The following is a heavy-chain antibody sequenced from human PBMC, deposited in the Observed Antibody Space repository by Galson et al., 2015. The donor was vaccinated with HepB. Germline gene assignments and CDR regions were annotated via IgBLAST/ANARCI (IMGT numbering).Heavy chain of an antibody. CDR2: ISSNGGST. CDR1: GFTFSSYA. D-gene: IGHD2-2*01. Sequence: SLRLSCAASGFTFSSYAMHWVRQAPGKGLEYVSAISSNGGSTYYADSVKGRFTISRDNSKNTLYLQMSSLRAEDTAVYYCVNHCSSTSCYLSRAYYGMDVWGQGTTVTVSS. J-gene: IGHJ6*02. CDR3: VNHCSSTSCYLSRAYYGMDV. V-gene: IGHV3-64D*06.